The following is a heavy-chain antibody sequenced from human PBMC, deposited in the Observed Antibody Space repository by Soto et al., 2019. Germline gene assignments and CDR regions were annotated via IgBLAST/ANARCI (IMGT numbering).Heavy chain of an antibody. CDR3: ARDRGYCSGGTCYSVLAY. J-gene: IGHJ4*02. CDR2: IKRDGSGK. CDR1: GFSFSSNW. Sequence: EVQLVESGGGLVQPGGSLRLSCAASGFSFSSNWMNWVRQAPGKGLEWVANIKRDGSGKYYVDSVKGRFPISRDNAKSSLYLQMNSLRADDTAVYYCARDRGYCSGGTCYSVLAYWGQGTLVTVSS. V-gene: IGHV3-7*01. D-gene: IGHD2-15*01.